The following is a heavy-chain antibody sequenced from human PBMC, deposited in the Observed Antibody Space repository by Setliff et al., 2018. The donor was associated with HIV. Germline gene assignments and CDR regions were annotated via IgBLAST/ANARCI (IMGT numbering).Heavy chain of an antibody. Sequence: ASVKVSCKASGYTFTGYYIHWVRQAPGQGLEWMGWINPNTGGTDYAQKFQGWVTMTRETSISTAYMELRRLKSDDAAVYYCARDRRAHDYNNYVYYYYGMDVWGQGTTVTVAS. V-gene: IGHV1-2*04. CDR1: GYTFTGYY. J-gene: IGHJ6*02. CDR3: ARDRRAHDYNNYVYYYYGMDV. CDR2: INPNTGGT. D-gene: IGHD4-4*01.